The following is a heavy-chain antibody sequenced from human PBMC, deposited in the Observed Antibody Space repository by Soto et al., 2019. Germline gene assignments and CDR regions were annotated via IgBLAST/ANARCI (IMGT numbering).Heavy chain of an antibody. CDR3: ARPLHSGSYWGGAFDI. CDR1: GYSFTSYW. V-gene: IGHV5-51*01. CDR2: IYPGGSGT. Sequence: GESLKISCKGSGYSFTSYWIGWVRQMPGKGLEWMGIIYPGGSGTRYSPSFQGQVTISADKSISTAYLQWSSLKASDTAMYYCARPLHSGSYWGGAFDIWGQGTMVTVSS. D-gene: IGHD1-26*01. J-gene: IGHJ3*02.